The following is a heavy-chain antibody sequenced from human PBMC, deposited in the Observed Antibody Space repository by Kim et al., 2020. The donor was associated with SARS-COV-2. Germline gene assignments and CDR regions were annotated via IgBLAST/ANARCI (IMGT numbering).Heavy chain of an antibody. CDR1: GFTFSSYG. Sequence: GGSLRLSCAASGFTFSSYGMHWVRQAPGKGLEGVAVIWYDGSNKYYADSVKGRFTIYRDNSKNTLYLKMNSLRAEDTAVYYCARESPGSTGYYYGMDVWG. D-gene: IGHD1-26*01. CDR2: IWYDGSNK. CDR3: ARESPGSTGYYYGMDV. V-gene: IGHV3-33*01. J-gene: IGHJ6*01.